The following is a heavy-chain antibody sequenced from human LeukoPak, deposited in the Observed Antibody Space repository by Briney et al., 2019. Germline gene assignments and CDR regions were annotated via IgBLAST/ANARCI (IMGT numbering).Heavy chain of an antibody. CDR2: FDPEDGET. J-gene: IGHJ1*01. CDR1: GYTLTELS. D-gene: IGHD3-3*01. Sequence: ASVKVSCKVSGYTLTELSMHWARQAPGKGLEWMGGFDPEDGETIYAQKFQGRVTMTEDTSTDTAYMELSSLRSEDTAVYYCATVVYTYDFWSGYSPPDQYFQHWGQGTLVTVSS. CDR3: ATVVYTYDFWSGYSPPDQYFQH. V-gene: IGHV1-24*01.